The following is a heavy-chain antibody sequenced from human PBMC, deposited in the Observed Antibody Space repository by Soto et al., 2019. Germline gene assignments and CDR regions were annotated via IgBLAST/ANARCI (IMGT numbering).Heavy chain of an antibody. J-gene: IGHJ4*02. CDR3: VRRPSGEPGVY. CDR1: GYIFTSHW. CDR2: IYPGDSDT. V-gene: IGHV5-51*01. D-gene: IGHD3-16*01. Sequence: DVRLVQSGAEVKKPGESLKISCRGSGYIFTSHWIGWARQMPGKGLEWLGIIYPGDSDTRYSPSSQGQVTISADKSISTAYLQWNSLKASDTAICFCVRRPSGEPGVYWCQGTLVTVSS.